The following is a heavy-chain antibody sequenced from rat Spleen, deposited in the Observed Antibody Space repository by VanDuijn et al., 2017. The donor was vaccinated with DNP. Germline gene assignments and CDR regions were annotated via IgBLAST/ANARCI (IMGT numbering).Heavy chain of an antibody. CDR3: ARGSGTYYWYFDF. D-gene: IGHD5-1*01. J-gene: IGHJ1*01. V-gene: IGHV5-31*01. CDR2: ITSSGGST. Sequence: EVQLVESGGDLVQPGRSLKLSCVASGFTFNKYWMTWIRQVPGKGLDGVAAITSSGGSTYYPDSVKGRFTISRDNAKNTLYLQMNSLRSEDTATYYCARGSGTYYWYFDFWGPGTMVTVSS. CDR1: GFTFNKYW.